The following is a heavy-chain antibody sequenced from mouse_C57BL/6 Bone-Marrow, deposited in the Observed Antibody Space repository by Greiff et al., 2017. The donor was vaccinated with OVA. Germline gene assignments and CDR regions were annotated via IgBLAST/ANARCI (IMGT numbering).Heavy chain of an antibody. J-gene: IGHJ2*01. CDR2: IYPGSGNT. V-gene: IGHV1-76*01. CDR1: GYTFTDYY. D-gene: IGHD1-1*01. CDR3: AREDYYGSSYYFDY. Sequence: QVQLQQSGAELVRPGASVKLSCKASGYTFTDYYINWVKQRPGQGLEWIARIYPGSGNTYYNEKFKGKATLTAEKSSSTAYMQLSSLTSEDSAVYFCAREDYYGSSYYFDYWGQGTTLTVSS.